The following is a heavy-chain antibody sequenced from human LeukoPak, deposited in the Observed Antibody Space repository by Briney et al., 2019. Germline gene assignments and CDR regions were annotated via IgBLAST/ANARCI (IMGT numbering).Heavy chain of an antibody. CDR3: ARLYSSGSVDY. Sequence: SETLSLTCTVYGGSISSYYWSWIRQPPGKGLEWIGYIYHSGSTNYNPSLKSRVTISVDTSKNQFFLKLSSVTAADTAAYYCARLYSSGSVDYWGQGTLVTVSS. CDR1: GGSISSYY. V-gene: IGHV4-59*12. CDR2: IYHSGST. D-gene: IGHD6-25*01. J-gene: IGHJ4*02.